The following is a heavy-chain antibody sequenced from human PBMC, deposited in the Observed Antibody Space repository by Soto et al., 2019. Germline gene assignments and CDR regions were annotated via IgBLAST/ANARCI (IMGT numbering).Heavy chain of an antibody. CDR2: INHSGST. CDR3: ARAQIRPGWFDP. J-gene: IGHJ5*02. CDR1: GGSFSGYY. D-gene: IGHD1-1*01. V-gene: IGHV4-34*01. Sequence: PSETLSLTCAVYGGSFSGYYWSWIRQPPGKGLEWIGEINHSGSTNYNPSLKSRVTISVDTSKNQFSLKLSSVTAADTAVYYCARAQIRPGWFDPWGQGTLVTVSS.